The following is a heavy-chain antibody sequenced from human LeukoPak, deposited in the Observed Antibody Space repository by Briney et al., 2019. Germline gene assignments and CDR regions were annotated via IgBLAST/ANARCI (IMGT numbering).Heavy chain of an antibody. CDR1: GFTFSRFA. Sequence: GGSLRLSCAASGFTFSRFAMHWVRQAPGKGLEYVSAISSNGGSTYYANSVKGRFTISRDNSKNTLYLQMNSLRAEDTAVYYCAKATVYYYDSSGYPGYYFDYWGQGTLVTVSS. D-gene: IGHD3-22*01. CDR3: AKATVYYYDSSGYPGYYFDY. J-gene: IGHJ4*02. CDR2: ISSNGGST. V-gene: IGHV3-64*04.